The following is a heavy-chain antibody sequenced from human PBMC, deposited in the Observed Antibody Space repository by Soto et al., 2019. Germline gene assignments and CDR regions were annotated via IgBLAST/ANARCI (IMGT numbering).Heavy chain of an antibody. CDR3: ARSDGRY. Sequence: PSETLSLTCAVSGGSLSSGGYSWSWIRQPPGKGLEWIGYIYYSGSTNYNPSLKSRVTISVDTSKNQFSLKLSSVTAADTAVYYCARSDGRYWGQGTLVTVS. J-gene: IGHJ4*02. CDR1: GGSLSSGGYS. V-gene: IGHV4-61*08. CDR2: IYYSGST.